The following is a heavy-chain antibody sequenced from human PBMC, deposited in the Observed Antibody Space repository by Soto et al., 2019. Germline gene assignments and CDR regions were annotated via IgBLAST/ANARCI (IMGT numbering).Heavy chain of an antibody. V-gene: IGHV1-18*04. D-gene: IGHD1-26*01. Sequence: ASVNVSCKASGLTFTSYGINSLRQAPGQGLEWMGWISAYNGNTNYAQKLQGRVTMTTDTSTSTAYMELRSLRSDDTAVYYCERGVSWAGDFDYWGQGTLVTVSS. CDR1: GLTFTSYG. J-gene: IGHJ4*02. CDR3: ERGVSWAGDFDY. CDR2: ISAYNGNT.